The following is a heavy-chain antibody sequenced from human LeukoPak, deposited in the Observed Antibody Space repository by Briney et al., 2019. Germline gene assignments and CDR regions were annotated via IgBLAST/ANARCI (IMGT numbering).Heavy chain of an antibody. CDR1: GFIFSSYW. V-gene: IGHV3-7*05. CDR3: ARVVVGVTNRFDP. D-gene: IGHD2-15*01. J-gene: IGHJ5*02. CDR2: INQAGGEK. Sequence: GGSLRLSCAASGFIFSSYWMSWVRQAPGKGLEWVASINQAGGEKYYVDSVKGRFTISRDNAKNSLFLQMNSLRAEDTAVYFCARVVVGVTNRFDPWGQGTLVTVSS.